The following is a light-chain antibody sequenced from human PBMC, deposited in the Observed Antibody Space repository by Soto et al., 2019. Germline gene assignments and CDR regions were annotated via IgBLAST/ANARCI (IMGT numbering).Light chain of an antibody. CDR2: GAS. Sequence: EIVLTQSPGTLSLSPGERATLSCRASQSVRSTYLAWYQQKPGQAPRLLIYGASSRATGIPDRFSGSGSGTDFTLTIRRLEPEDFAVYYCQQYGSSPWTFGQGTKVQIK. J-gene: IGKJ1*01. CDR1: QSVRSTY. V-gene: IGKV3-20*01. CDR3: QQYGSSPWT.